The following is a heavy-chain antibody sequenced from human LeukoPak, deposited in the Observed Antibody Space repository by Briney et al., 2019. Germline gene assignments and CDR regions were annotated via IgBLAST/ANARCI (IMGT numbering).Heavy chain of an antibody. D-gene: IGHD3-22*01. V-gene: IGHV1-69*04. Sequence: SVKVSCKASGYTFTNSGISWVRQAPGQGLEWMGRIIPMLSITNYAQKFQGRVTITADKSTNTAYMELTSLTSEDTAVYFCARHSSRGHYYDFDSWGQGTLVTVSS. CDR2: IIPMLSIT. CDR3: ARHSSRGHYYDFDS. J-gene: IGHJ4*02. CDR1: GYTFTNSG.